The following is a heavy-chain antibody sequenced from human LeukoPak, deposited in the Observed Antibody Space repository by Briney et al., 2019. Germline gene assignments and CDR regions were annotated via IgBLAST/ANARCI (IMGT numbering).Heavy chain of an antibody. Sequence: SETLSLTCVVYGESFSGYSWSWIRQAPGKGLEWIGEINQRRNTNYNPSPKSRVAISIDTSKNQFSLKLSSVTAADTAVYYCARHGWHAWYFDLWGRGTLVTVSS. CDR3: ARHGWHAWYFDL. V-gene: IGHV4-34*01. J-gene: IGHJ2*01. CDR2: INQRRNT. CDR1: GESFSGYS. D-gene: IGHD6-19*01.